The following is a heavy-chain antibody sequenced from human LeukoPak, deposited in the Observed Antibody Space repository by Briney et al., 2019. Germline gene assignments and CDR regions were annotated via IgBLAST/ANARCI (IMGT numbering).Heavy chain of an antibody. CDR3: AGMATITPFDY. Sequence: GGSLRLSCAASGFTFSSYWMSWVRQAPGKGLEWVANIKQDGSEKNYVDSAKGRFTISRDNAKSSLYLQMNSLRAEDTAVYYCAGMATITPFDYWGQGTLVTVSS. CDR1: GFTFSSYW. D-gene: IGHD5-24*01. V-gene: IGHV3-7*04. J-gene: IGHJ4*02. CDR2: IKQDGSEK.